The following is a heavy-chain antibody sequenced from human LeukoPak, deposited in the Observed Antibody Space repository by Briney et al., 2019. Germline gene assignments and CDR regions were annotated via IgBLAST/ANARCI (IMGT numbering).Heavy chain of an antibody. D-gene: IGHD3-22*01. V-gene: IGHV4-59*01. CDR1: GGSISSYY. CDR2: IYYSGST. CDR3: ASSNYYDSSGLDY. Sequence: KTSETLSLTCTVSGGSISSYYWSWIRQTPGKGLEWIGCIYYSGSTNYNPSLKSRVTISVDTSKNQFSLKLISVTAADTAVYYCASSNYYDSSGLDYWGQGTLVTVSS. J-gene: IGHJ4*02.